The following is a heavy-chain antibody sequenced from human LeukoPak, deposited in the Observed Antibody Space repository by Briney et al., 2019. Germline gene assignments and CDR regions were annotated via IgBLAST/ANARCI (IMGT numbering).Heavy chain of an antibody. J-gene: IGHJ3*02. CDR1: GGTFSSYA. D-gene: IGHD2-21*02. Sequence: SVKVSCKASGGTFSSYAISWVRQAPGQGLEWMGGIIPIFGTANYAQKFQGRVTITADESTSTAYMELSSLRSEDTAVYYCARTAYLLVVTAFAFDIWGQGTMVTVSS. V-gene: IGHV1-69*13. CDR3: ARTAYLLVVTAFAFDI. CDR2: IIPIFGTA.